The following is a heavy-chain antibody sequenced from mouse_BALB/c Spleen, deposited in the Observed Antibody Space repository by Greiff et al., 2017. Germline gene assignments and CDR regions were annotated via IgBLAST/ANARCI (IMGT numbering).Heavy chain of an antibody. CDR2: IDPANGNT. D-gene: IGHD2-1*01. CDR3: ARKLLYAMDY. CDR1: GFNIKDTY. V-gene: IGHV14-3*02. J-gene: IGHJ4*01. Sequence: VQLQQSGAELVKPGASVKLSCTASGFNIKDTYMHWVKQRPEQGLEWIGRIDPANGNTKYDPKFQGKTTITADTSSNTAYLQLSSLTSEDTAVYYCARKLLYAMDYWGQGTSVTVSS.